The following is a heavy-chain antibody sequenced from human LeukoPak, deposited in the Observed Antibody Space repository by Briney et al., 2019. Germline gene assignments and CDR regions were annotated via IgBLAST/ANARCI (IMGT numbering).Heavy chain of an antibody. V-gene: IGHV1-2*02. CDR3: TRDLLGGSGTFDP. D-gene: IGHD3-10*01. CDR2: INPDSGDT. Sequence: GASVKVSCKASGYTFTGYYLHRVRQAPGQGLEWMGWINPDSGDTNYLQKFQGRVTMTRDTSISTAYMELSRLSSDDTAVYYCTRDLLGGSGTFDPWGQGTLVTVSS. CDR1: GYTFTGYY. J-gene: IGHJ5*02.